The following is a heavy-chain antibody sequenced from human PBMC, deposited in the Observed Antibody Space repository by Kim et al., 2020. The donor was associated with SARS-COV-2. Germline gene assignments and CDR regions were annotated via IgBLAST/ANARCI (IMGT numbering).Heavy chain of an antibody. Sequence: SETLSLTCTVSGGSISSYHWNWIRQPPGKGLEWIGYIFSSGSTNYNPSLKSRVAISVDTSKNQFSLKLTSVTAADTAVYYCARRARGYYSFDKWGQGTLVTVSA. J-gene: IGHJ4*02. CDR3: ARRARGYYSFDK. CDR1: GGSISSYH. V-gene: IGHV4-59*08. CDR2: IFSSGST. D-gene: IGHD3-22*01.